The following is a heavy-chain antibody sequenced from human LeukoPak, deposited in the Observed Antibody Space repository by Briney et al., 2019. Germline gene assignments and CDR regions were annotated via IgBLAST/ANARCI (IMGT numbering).Heavy chain of an antibody. J-gene: IGHJ4*02. V-gene: IGHV1-8*01. Sequence: ASVKVSCKASGYTFTSYDINWVRQATGQGVEWMGWVNPNSGNTGYAQKFQGRVTMTRNTSISTAYMELSSLRSEDTAVYYCARGGPFPSGSSSREYYLDYWGQGTLVTVSS. CDR3: ARGGPFPSGSSSREYYLDY. CDR2: VNPNSGNT. CDR1: GYTFTSYD. D-gene: IGHD6-6*01.